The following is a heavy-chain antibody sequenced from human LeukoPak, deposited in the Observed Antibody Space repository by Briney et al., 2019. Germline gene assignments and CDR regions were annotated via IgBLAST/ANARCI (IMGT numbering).Heavy chain of an antibody. CDR2: ISSSGSTI. CDR1: GFTFSDYY. CDR3: AKENFASRKYDSSGSLDY. D-gene: IGHD3-22*01. J-gene: IGHJ4*02. V-gene: IGHV3-11*04. Sequence: PGGSLRLSCAASGFTFSDYYMSWIRQAPGKGLEWVSYISSSGSTIYYADSVKGRFTISRDNSKNTLYLQMNSLRAEDTAVYYCAKENFASRKYDSSGSLDYWGQGTLVTVSS.